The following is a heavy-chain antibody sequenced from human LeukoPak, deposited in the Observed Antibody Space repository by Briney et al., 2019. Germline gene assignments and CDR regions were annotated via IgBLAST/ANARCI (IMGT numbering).Heavy chain of an antibody. D-gene: IGHD4-23*01. V-gene: IGHV3-33*01. CDR3: ARDRGGLDY. J-gene: IGHJ4*02. CDR2: TWYDGSNK. Sequence: SGRSLRLSCAASGFTFSSYGMHWVRQAPGKGLEWVAVTWYDGSNKYYADSVKGRFTISRDNSKNTLYLQMNSLRAEDTAVYYCARDRGGLDYWGQGTWSPSPQ. CDR1: GFTFSSYG.